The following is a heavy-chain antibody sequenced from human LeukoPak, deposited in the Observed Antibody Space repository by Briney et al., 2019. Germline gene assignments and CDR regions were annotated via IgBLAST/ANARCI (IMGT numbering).Heavy chain of an antibody. CDR3: ARGGRWLQLPDI. CDR2: INPSGGST. V-gene: IGHV1-46*01. J-gene: IGHJ3*02. D-gene: IGHD5-24*01. Sequence: ASVKVSCKASGYTFTSHYMHWVRRAPGQGLEWMGIINPSGGSTSYAQKFQGRVTMTRDMSTSTVYMELSSLRSEDTAVYYCARGGRWLQLPDIWGQGTMVTVSS. CDR1: GYTFTSHY.